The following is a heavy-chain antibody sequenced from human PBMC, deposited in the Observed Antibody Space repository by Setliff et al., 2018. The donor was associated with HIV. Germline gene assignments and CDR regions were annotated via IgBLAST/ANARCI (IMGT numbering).Heavy chain of an antibody. V-gene: IGHV1-24*01. Sequence: ASVKVSFKISGFTLNELSIQWVRQAPAKGLEWMGGFDPEAGEIIYAQKFQGRVTMTEDTSTDTAYMDLSSLRSEDTAVYYCATHPPYRSAWYMRSWGQGTLVTVSS. D-gene: IGHD6-19*01. CDR1: GFTLNELS. J-gene: IGHJ5*02. CDR2: FDPEAGEI. CDR3: ATHPPYRSAWYMRS.